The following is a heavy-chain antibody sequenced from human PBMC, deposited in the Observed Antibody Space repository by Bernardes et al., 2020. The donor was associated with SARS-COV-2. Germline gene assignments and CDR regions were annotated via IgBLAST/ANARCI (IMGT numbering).Heavy chain of an antibody. Sequence: GGSLRLSCAASGFTFSSYSMNWVRQAPGKGLEWVSYISTNSSSTYYADSVKGRFTISRDNVKNSLFLQVNSLRDEDTAVYYCTRNGRVTGTTYQYYGMDVWGQGTTVTVSS. CDR1: GFTFSSYS. V-gene: IGHV3-48*02. CDR2: ISTNSSST. D-gene: IGHD1-20*01. J-gene: IGHJ6*02. CDR3: TRNGRVTGTTYQYYGMDV.